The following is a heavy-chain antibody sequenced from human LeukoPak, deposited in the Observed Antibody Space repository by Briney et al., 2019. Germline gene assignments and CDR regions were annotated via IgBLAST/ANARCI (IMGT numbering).Heavy chain of an antibody. Sequence: PGGSLRLSCAASGFTFSDYSMNWVRQTPRKGLEWVSCISGSGSYIYYADSVKGRFTISRDNAKNSLHLQVNSLRAEDTAVYYCVRERFYGSGAPKFDFWGQGTLVTVSS. V-gene: IGHV3-21*06. CDR3: VRERFYGSGAPKFDF. CDR2: ISGSGSYI. J-gene: IGHJ4*02. CDR1: GFTFSDYS. D-gene: IGHD3-10*01.